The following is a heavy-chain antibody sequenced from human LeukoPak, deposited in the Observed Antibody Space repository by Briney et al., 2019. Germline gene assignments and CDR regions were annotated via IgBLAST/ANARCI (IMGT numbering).Heavy chain of an antibody. J-gene: IGHJ4*02. CDR3: ARRPGSTYGSGSYYINGPPWFFDY. CDR2: IYYSGSA. CDR1: GGSISSSNW. Sequence: SGTLSLTCAVSGGSISSSNWWSWVRQTPGKGLEWIGTIYYSGSAFYNPSLKSRVTISVDTSRNQFSLKLSSMTAADTAVYYCARRPGSTYGSGSYYINGPPWFFDYWGQGTLVTVSS. D-gene: IGHD3-10*01. V-gene: IGHV4-4*02.